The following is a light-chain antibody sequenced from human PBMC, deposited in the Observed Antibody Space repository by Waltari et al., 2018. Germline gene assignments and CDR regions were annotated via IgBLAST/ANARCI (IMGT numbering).Light chain of an antibody. Sequence: EIVLTQSPGTLTLSPGERATLSCRDSQSVSSSYLAWYQQKPGQAPRLLIYGASGRATGIPDRFSGSASGTDFTLTISRLEPEDFAVYYCQHYGSSPWTFGQGTKVEIK. J-gene: IGKJ1*01. CDR3: QHYGSSPWT. CDR2: GAS. V-gene: IGKV3-20*01. CDR1: QSVSSSY.